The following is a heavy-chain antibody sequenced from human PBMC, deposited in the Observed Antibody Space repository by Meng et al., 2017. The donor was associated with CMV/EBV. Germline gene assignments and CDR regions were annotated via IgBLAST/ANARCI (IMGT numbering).Heavy chain of an antibody. V-gene: IGHV1-69*05. CDR3: AREDRAYYYDSSGYPPHFDY. CDR1: GGTFSSYA. D-gene: IGHD3-22*01. Sequence: SVKVSCKASGGTFSSYAISWVRQAPGQGLEWMGGIIPIFGTANYAQKFQGRVTITTDESTSKAYMELSSLRSEDTAVYYCAREDRAYYYDSSGYPPHFDYWGQGTLVTVSS. CDR2: IIPIFGTA. J-gene: IGHJ4*02.